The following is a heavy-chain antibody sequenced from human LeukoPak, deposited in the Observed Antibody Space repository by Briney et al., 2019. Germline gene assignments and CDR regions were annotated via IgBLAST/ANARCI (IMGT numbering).Heavy chain of an antibody. J-gene: IGHJ5*02. CDR2: ISGDSAYI. V-gene: IGHV3-21*01. CDR1: GFTFSPYS. CDR3: ARALLQPAAAGYRNWFDP. D-gene: IGHD6-13*01. Sequence: PGGSLRLSCAASGFTFSPYSMNWVRQAPGKGLEWVSSISGDSAYIYYADSVKGRFTISRDNAKNSLYLQMNSLRAEDTAVYYCARALLQPAAAGYRNWFDPWGQGTVVTVSS.